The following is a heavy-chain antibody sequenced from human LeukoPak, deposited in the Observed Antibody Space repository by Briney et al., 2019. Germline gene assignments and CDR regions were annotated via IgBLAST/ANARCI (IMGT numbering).Heavy chain of an antibody. CDR1: GDSISSGYY. Sequence: SETLSLTCTVSGDSISSGYYWGWIRQPPGKGLEWLGIIYHSGSTYYNPSLKSRVTISVETSKNQFFLKLTSVTAADTAMYYCAKSGGYGLIDYWGQGTRVTVSS. CDR2: IYHSGST. D-gene: IGHD1-26*01. V-gene: IGHV4-38-2*02. J-gene: IGHJ4*02. CDR3: AKSGGYGLIDY.